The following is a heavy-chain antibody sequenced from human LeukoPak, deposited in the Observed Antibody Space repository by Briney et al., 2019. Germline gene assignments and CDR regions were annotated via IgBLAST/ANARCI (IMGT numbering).Heavy chain of an antibody. D-gene: IGHD6-13*01. V-gene: IGHV3-53*05. Sequence: PGGSLRLSCAASGFTVSSNYMSWVRQAPGKGLEWVSVIYSGGSTYYADSVKGRFTISRDNSKNTLYLQMNSLRAEDTAVYYCAKDPGIAAAGIDYWGQGTLVTVSS. CDR3: AKDPGIAAAGIDY. CDR1: GFTVSSNY. CDR2: IYSGGST. J-gene: IGHJ4*02.